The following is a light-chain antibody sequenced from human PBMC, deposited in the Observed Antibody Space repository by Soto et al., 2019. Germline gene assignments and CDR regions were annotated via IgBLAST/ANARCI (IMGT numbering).Light chain of an antibody. CDR1: QSLSTL. J-gene: IGKJ2*01. CDR3: QHGDTN. Sequence: DIQMTQSPSTLSASVGDRVTITCRASQSLSTLLSWYQQTPGQAPKRLLYDVSSLESHVPSRFSFGGSGTETTLTLSSRHPDYFEADYCQHGDTNVGQGTKLESK. V-gene: IGKV1-5*01. CDR2: DVS.